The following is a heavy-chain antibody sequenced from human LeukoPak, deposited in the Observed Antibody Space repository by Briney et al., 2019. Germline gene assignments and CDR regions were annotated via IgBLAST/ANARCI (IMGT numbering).Heavy chain of an antibody. Sequence: SETLSLTCTVSGGSISSSSYYWGWIRQPPGKGLEWIGSIYYSGSTYYNPSLKSRVTISVDTSKNQFSLKLSSVTAADTAVYYCARIDFWSGYPDYWGQGTLVTVSS. V-gene: IGHV4-39*07. CDR3: ARIDFWSGYPDY. CDR2: IYYSGST. CDR1: GGSISSSSYY. D-gene: IGHD3-3*01. J-gene: IGHJ4*02.